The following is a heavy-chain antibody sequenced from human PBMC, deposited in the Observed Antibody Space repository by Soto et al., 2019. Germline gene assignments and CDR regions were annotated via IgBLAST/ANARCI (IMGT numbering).Heavy chain of an antibody. CDR2: IIPFHGVT. CDR1: GGTFSPYT. J-gene: IGHJ4*02. CDR3: TTDWEITVSTWSFVGF. V-gene: IGHV1-69*08. Sequence: QVQLVQSGAEVKKPGTSVKVYCKASGGTFSPYTINWVRQAPGQGLEWMGRIIPFHGVTNYAQKFQARVTITEDKSTGTAYTELSGLRFEDTARYYRTTDWEITVSTWSFVGFWCRGTLVTVSS. D-gene: IGHD3-9*01.